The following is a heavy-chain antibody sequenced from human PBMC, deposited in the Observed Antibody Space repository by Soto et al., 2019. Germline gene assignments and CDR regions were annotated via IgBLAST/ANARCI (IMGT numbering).Heavy chain of an antibody. CDR2: IIPILDVA. CDR3: ARERITPLFY. J-gene: IGHJ4*02. Sequence: QVRLVQSGAEVKKPGSSVKVSCKASGGKFTSNTFSWVRQAPGQGLEWMGRIIPILDVAHYAQKFQGRVTITADKSTNTTYMELSSLTSGDTAIYYCARERITPLFYWGQGTLVIVSS. CDR1: GGKFTSNT. V-gene: IGHV1-69*04. D-gene: IGHD1-20*01.